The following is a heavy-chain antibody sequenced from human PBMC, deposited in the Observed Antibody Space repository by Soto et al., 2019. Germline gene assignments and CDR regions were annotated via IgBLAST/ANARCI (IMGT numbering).Heavy chain of an antibody. V-gene: IGHV3-30-3*01. CDR3: ARAGGLLRDY. D-gene: IGHD2-15*01. J-gene: IGHJ4*02. Sequence: QVQLVESGGGVVQPGRSLRLSCAASGFTFSSYAMHWVRQAPGKGLEWVAVISYDGSNKYYADSVKGRFTISRDISKNTPYLQMNSLRAEDTAVYYCARAGGLLRDYWGQGTLVTVSS. CDR2: ISYDGSNK. CDR1: GFTFSSYA.